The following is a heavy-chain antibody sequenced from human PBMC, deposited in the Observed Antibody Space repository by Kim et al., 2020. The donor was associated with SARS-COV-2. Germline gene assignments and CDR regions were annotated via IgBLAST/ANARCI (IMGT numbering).Heavy chain of an antibody. Sequence: ADSVKGRFTISRDNAKNSLYLQMNSLRAEDTALYYCAKVNYYGSGSYFDYWGQGTLVTVSS. V-gene: IGHV3-9*01. CDR3: AKVNYYGSGSYFDY. D-gene: IGHD3-10*01. J-gene: IGHJ4*02.